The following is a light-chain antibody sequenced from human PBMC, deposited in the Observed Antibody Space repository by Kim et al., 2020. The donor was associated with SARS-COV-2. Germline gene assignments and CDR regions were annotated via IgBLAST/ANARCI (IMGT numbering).Light chain of an antibody. CDR3: QRGLT. V-gene: IGKV1-27*01. CDR2: AAS. CDR1: QGISNY. J-gene: IGKJ4*01. Sequence: SSLSASVGDRVTIPCRASQGISNYLAWYQQKPGKVPKLLIYAASTLQSGVPSRFSGSGSGTDFTLTISSLQSEDVATYYCQRGLTFGGGTKVDIK.